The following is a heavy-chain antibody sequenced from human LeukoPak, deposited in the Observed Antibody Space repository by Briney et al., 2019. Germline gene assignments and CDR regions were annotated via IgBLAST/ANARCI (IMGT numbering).Heavy chain of an antibody. J-gene: IGHJ4*02. Sequence: SETLSLTCAVYGGSFSGYYWSWIRQPPGKGLEWIGEINHSGSTNYNPSLKSRVTISVDTSKNQFSLKLSSVTAADTAVYYCARPPSRGYSSSFEYWGQGTLVTVFS. D-gene: IGHD2-2*03. CDR3: ARPPSRGYSSSFEY. CDR2: INHSGST. V-gene: IGHV4-34*01. CDR1: GGSFSGYY.